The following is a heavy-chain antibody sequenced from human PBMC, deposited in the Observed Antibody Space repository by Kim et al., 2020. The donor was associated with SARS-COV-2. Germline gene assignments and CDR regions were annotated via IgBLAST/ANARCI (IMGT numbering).Heavy chain of an antibody. J-gene: IGHJ4*02. D-gene: IGHD3-10*01. CDR2: ISYDGSSK. V-gene: IGHV3-30*04. Sequence: GGSLRLSCAASGFTFSSYGMYWVRQAPGKGLEWVSLISYDGSSKHYADSVKGRFTISRDSSRNTVVLQMNSLRAEDTTVYYFVTEVLSGSSSGYFDYWGQGALVTVSS. CDR1: GFTFSSYG. CDR3: VTEVLSGSSSGYFDY.